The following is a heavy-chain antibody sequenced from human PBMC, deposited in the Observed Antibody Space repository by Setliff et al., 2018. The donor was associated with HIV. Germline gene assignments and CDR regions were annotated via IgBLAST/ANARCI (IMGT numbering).Heavy chain of an antibody. CDR1: GDTFSSYA. V-gene: IGHV1-69*10. J-gene: IGHJ6*02. D-gene: IGHD2-8*01. Sequence: GASVKVSCKASGDTFSSYAISWVRQAPGQGLEWMGGIIPVLGLSYYAQNFQGRVAITTDESTSTAYMELSSLRSEDTAVYYCAKSGPRRNNGYQLSVRTWGMDVWGQGTTVTVSS. CDR3: AKSGPRRNNGYQLSVRTWGMDV. CDR2: IIPVLGLS.